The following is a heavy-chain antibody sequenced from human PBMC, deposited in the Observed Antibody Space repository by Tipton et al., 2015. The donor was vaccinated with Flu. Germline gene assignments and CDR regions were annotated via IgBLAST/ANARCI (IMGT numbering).Heavy chain of an antibody. J-gene: IGHJ5*02. V-gene: IGHV3-15*01. D-gene: IGHD6-13*01. CDR2: IKRKTDGGTT. CDR3: ATRGLAPPGVNH. CDR1: GFTFSNAW. Sequence: SLRLSCAASGFTFSNAWMSWVRQAPGKGLEWAGRIKRKTDGGTTDYAAPVEGRFTISRDDSKNTLYLQMNSLKAEDTAVYYCATRGLAPPGVNHWGQGTLVTVSS.